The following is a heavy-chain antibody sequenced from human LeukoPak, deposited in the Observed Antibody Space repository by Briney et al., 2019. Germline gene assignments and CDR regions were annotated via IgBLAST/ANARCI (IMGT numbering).Heavy chain of an antibody. CDR2: MNPNSGNT. V-gene: IGHV1-8*01. J-gene: IGHJ5*02. CDR1: GYTFTSYD. D-gene: IGHD5-12*01. Sequence: ASVKVSCKASGYTFTSYDINWVRQATGQGLEWMGWMNPNSGNTGYAQKFQGRVTMTRNTSISTAYMELSSLRSEDTAVYYCARSRFGSGYDRGWFDPWAQGTLVTVSS. CDR3: ARSRFGSGYDRGWFDP.